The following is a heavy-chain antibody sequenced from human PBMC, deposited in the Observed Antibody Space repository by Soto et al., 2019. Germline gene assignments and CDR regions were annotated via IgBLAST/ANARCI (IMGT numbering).Heavy chain of an antibody. CDR2: INPSDDTT. CDR3: ARDHRGNAHGYSYWWLDP. D-gene: IGHD3-22*01. Sequence: ASVKVSCKTSGYTFTRHWMHWVRQAPGQGLEWMGIINPSDDTTAYAQKFQGRVAVTRDTSTSTVYMELSSLRSEDTAIYYCARDHRGNAHGYSYWWLDPCGEGTLVTVYS. J-gene: IGHJ5*02. V-gene: IGHV1-46*01. CDR1: GYTFTRHW.